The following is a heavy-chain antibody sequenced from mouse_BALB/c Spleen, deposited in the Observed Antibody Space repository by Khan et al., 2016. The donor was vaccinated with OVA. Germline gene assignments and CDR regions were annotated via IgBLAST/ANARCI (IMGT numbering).Heavy chain of an antibody. CDR1: GYTFSSYW. Sequence: QVQLQQSGGDLMKPGASVKISCKATGYTFSSYWIEWVKQRPGHGLEWIGQIFPGSVSTTYNEKFKGKATFTADTSSNTAYMQLSSLTSEDSAVDYCARGGCGGFAYWGQGTLVTVSA. V-gene: IGHV1-9*01. CDR2: IFPGSVST. CDR3: ARGGCGGFAY. J-gene: IGHJ3*01.